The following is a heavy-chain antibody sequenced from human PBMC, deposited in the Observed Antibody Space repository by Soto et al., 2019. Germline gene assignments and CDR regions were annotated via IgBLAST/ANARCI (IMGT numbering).Heavy chain of an antibody. J-gene: IGHJ3*02. D-gene: IGHD3-10*01. CDR1: GYTFTSYA. V-gene: IGHV1-3*01. CDR3: ARQGFTMVRGTPGAFDI. CDR2: INAGNGNT. Sequence: QVQLVQSGAEVKKPGASVKVSCKASGYTFTSYAMHWVRQAPGQRLEWMGWINAGNGNTKYSQKFQGRVTITRDTSASTAYMELSSLRSEDTAVYYCARQGFTMVRGTPGAFDIWGQGTMVTVSS.